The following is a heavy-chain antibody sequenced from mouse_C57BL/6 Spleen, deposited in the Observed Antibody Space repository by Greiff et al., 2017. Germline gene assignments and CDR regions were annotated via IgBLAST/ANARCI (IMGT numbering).Heavy chain of an antibody. D-gene: IGHD1-1*01. V-gene: IGHV1-82*01. Sequence: VQLQQSGPELVKPGASVKISCKASGYAFSSSWMNWVKQRPGKGLEWIGRIYPGDGDTNYNGKFKGKATLTADKSSSTAYMQLSSLTSEDSAVYFCARGPYGSSYPYWYFDVWGTGTTVTVSS. J-gene: IGHJ1*03. CDR1: GYAFSSSW. CDR2: IYPGDGDT. CDR3: ARGPYGSSYPYWYFDV.